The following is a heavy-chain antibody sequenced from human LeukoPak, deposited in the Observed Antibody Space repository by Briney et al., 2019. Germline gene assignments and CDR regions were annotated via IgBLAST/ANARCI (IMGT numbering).Heavy chain of an antibody. CDR2: ISPSGDTT. J-gene: IGHJ4*02. Sequence: GASVYVSCKAPVYIFTNHFVHWVRQAPGQGLKLMGIISPSGDTTTYAQKFVVRVTLTRDTSTSTVYLDLRSLESEDTALYYCVRAGDQYFDVWGQGIQVTVYS. V-gene: IGHV1-46*01. CDR3: VRAGDQYFDV. CDR1: VYIFTNHF. D-gene: IGHD7-27*01.